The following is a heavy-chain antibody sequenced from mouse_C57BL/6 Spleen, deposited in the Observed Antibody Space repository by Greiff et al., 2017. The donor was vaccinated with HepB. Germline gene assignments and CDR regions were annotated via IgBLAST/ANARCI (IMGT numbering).Heavy chain of an antibody. CDR3: TRSTGTPYYFDY. V-gene: IGHV1-15*01. J-gene: IGHJ2*01. D-gene: IGHD4-1*02. Sequence: VQLQQSGAELVRPGASVTLSCKASGYTFTDYEMHWVKQTPVHGLEWIGAIDPETGGTAYNQKFKGKAILTADKSSSTAYMELRSLTSEDSAVYYCTRSTGTPYYFDYWGQGTTLTVSS. CDR2: IDPETGGT. CDR1: GYTFTDYE.